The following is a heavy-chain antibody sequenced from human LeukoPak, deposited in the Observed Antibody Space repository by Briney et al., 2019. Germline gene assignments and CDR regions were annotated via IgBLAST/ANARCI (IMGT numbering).Heavy chain of an antibody. CDR2: ISYSGGA. V-gene: IGHV4-30-4*08. CDR3: ARVYDTSGYYADF. J-gene: IGHJ4*02. CDR1: GVSISSADYY. Sequence: PSETLSLTCSVSGVSISSADYYWSWVRQPPGKGPDWIGYISYSGGAYYSPSLKSRLTISVDTSKNQFSLRLTSVTAADTAVYYCARVYDTSGYYADFWGQGTLVTVSS. D-gene: IGHD3-22*01.